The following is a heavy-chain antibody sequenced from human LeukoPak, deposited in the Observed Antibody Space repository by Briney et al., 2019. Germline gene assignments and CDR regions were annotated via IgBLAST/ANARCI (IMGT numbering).Heavy chain of an antibody. CDR3: ARRATGWYRYMDV. V-gene: IGHV4-34*01. CDR1: GASFSDYY. CDR2: INHGGST. D-gene: IGHD6-19*01. J-gene: IGHJ6*03. Sequence: PSETLSLTCAVYGASFSDYYWGWIRQPPGKGLEGIVEINHGGSTNYNPSLKSRITISLDTSKNQFSLKLTSVIAADTAMYYCARRATGWYRYMDVWGKGTTVTISS.